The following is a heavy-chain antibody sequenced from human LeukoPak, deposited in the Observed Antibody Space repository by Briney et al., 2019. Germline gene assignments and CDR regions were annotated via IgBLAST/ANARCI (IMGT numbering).Heavy chain of an antibody. CDR1: GFTFSSYA. CDR3: ARGMFEIEDQYYMDV. V-gene: IGHV3-23*01. CDR2: IGGAADRT. D-gene: IGHD3-10*02. J-gene: IGHJ6*03. Sequence: SGGSLRLSCAASGFTFSSYAMSWVRQAPGKGLEWVAAIGGAADRTYYADSVKGRFTISRDNSKSMLYLQMNNLRAEDTAVYYCARGMFEIEDQYYMDVWGKGTTVTVSS.